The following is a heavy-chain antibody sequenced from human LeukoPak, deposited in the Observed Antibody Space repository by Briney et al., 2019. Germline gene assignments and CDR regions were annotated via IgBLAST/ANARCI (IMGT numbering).Heavy chain of an antibody. CDR2: IDYCGST. J-gene: IGHJ4*02. Sequence: SETLSLTCTVSGGSISSYYWSWIRQPPGKGLEWMGYIDYCGSTNYNPSLKSRVTISVDTSKNQFSLKLSSVTAAGTAVYYCARARPVRLTIFGVVPNFDYWGQGTLVTVSS. CDR1: GGSISSYY. CDR3: ARARPVRLTIFGVVPNFDY. D-gene: IGHD3-3*01. V-gene: IGHV4-59*01.